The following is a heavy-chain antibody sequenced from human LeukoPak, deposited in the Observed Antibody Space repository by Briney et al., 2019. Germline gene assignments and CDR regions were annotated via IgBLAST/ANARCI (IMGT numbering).Heavy chain of an antibody. D-gene: IGHD1-26*01. CDR1: GGSLGNYF. J-gene: IGHJ4*02. Sequence: PSETLSLTCTVYGGSLGNYFWSWIRQPPGKGLEWIGEIKPGGITNHNPSLKSRVTISLDTSKNQLSLKLISATAADTAVYYCAREIEWELYYFDYWGQGTLVTVSS. CDR2: IKPGGIT. CDR3: AREIEWELYYFDY. V-gene: IGHV4-34*01.